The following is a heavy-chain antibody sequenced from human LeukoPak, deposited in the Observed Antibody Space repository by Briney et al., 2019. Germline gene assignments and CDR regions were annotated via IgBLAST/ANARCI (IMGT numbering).Heavy chain of an antibody. J-gene: IGHJ4*02. D-gene: IGHD5-18*01. V-gene: IGHV1-46*01. CDR1: GYTFTSYY. CDR3: ARGWDTAMVEYYFDY. CDR2: INPSGGST. Sequence: ASVKVSCKASGYTFTSYYMHWVRQAPGQGLEWMGIINPSGGSTSYAQKFQGRVTMTRDTSTSTAYMELSSLRSEDTAVYYCARGWDTAMVEYYFDYWGQGTLVTVSS.